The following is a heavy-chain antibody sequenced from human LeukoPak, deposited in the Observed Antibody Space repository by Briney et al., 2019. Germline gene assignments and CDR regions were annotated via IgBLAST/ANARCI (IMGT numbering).Heavy chain of an antibody. CDR2: INHSGST. D-gene: IGHD1-26*01. CDR1: GGSFSGYY. CDR3: AKGSSLDAFDI. V-gene: IGHV4-34*01. Sequence: SETLSLTCAVYGGSFSGYYWSWIRQPPGKGLEWIGEINHSGSTNYNPSLKSRVTISVDTSKNQFSLKLSSVTAAGTAVYYCAKGSSLDAFDIWGQGTMVTVSS. J-gene: IGHJ3*02.